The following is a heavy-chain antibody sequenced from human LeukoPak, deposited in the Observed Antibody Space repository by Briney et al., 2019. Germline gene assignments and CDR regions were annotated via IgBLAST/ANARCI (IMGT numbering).Heavy chain of an antibody. D-gene: IGHD3-10*01. CDR1: GFTFSSYC. V-gene: IGHV3-23*01. CDR3: VFGVRGMIPNPFDY. CDR2: ITGSGIDM. Sequence: PGGSLRLSCAASGFTFSSYCMSWVRLAPGRGLEWVSGITGSGIDMEYADSVKGRFTVSRDNSKSTLYLQMTSLRAEDTAVYYCVFGVRGMIPNPFDYWGQGTLVTVSS. J-gene: IGHJ4*02.